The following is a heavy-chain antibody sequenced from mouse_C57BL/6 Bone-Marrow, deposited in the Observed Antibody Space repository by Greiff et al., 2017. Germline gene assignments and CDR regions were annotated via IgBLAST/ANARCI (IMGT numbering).Heavy chain of an antibody. J-gene: IGHJ4*01. Sequence: QVQLQQPGTELVKPGASVKLSCKASGYTFTSYWMHWVKQRPGQGLEWIGNINPSTGGTNYTEKFKSKATLTVDKSSRTAYVQLSSLTSEDAAVDDWAREGYDYDVDYYAMDYWGQGTEVTVSS. D-gene: IGHD2-4*01. CDR3: AREGYDYDVDYYAMDY. V-gene: IGHV1-53*01. CDR1: GYTFTSYW. CDR2: INPSTGGT.